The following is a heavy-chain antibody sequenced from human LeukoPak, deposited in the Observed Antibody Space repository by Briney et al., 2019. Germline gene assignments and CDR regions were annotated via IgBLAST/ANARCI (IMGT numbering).Heavy chain of an antibody. V-gene: IGHV3-74*01. CDR2: INGDGSST. J-gene: IGHJ6*02. CDR1: GFIFSQFW. CDR3: ARAVAADGGMDV. D-gene: IGHD2-15*01. Sequence: GGSLRLSCAGSGFIFSQFWMQWVRQVPGKGLVWVSRINGDGSSTNYADSVKGRFTISRDNSKNTLYLQMNSLRAEDTAVYYCARAVAADGGMDVWGQGTTVTVSS.